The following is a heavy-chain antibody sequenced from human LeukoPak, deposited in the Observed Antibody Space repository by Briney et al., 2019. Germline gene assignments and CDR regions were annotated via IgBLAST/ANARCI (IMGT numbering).Heavy chain of an antibody. CDR3: ARDPYSGSYGAYYYYYMDV. CDR1: GYSISSDYY. J-gene: IGHJ6*03. V-gene: IGHV4-38-2*02. Sequence: SETLSLTCSVSGYSISSDYYWGWIRQPPGKGLEWIGSIDHSGSTYYNPSLKSRVTISVVTSKNQFSLKLRSVTAADTAVYYCARDPYSGSYGAYYYYYMDVWGKGTTVTISS. CDR2: IDHSGST. D-gene: IGHD1-26*01.